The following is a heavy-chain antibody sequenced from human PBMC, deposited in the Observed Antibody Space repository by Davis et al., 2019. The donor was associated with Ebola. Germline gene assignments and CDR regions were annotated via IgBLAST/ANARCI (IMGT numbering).Heavy chain of an antibody. CDR2: IIPLFGTA. CDR1: GGTFSSYP. V-gene: IGHV1-69*13. Sequence: SVKVSCKASGGTFSSYPISWVRQAPGQGLEWMGGIIPLFGTANYAQKFQGRVTITADESTSTVYMELRSLRSDDTAVYYCARAGVGALAHNWFDPWGQGTLVTVSS. CDR3: ARAGVGALAHNWFDP. J-gene: IGHJ5*02. D-gene: IGHD1-26*01.